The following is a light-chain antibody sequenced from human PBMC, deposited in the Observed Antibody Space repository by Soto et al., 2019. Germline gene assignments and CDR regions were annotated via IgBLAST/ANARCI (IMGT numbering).Light chain of an antibody. V-gene: IGKV1-33*01. CDR2: DAS. CDR3: EQYANLPPFT. Sequence: DIQMTQSPSSLSASVGDRVTITCQASQDISNYLNWYQQKPGKAPKLLIYDASNLETGVPSRFSGSGSGTDFPSTISSLQPEDIATYDCEQYANLPPFTFGPGTKVDIK. J-gene: IGKJ3*01. CDR1: QDISNY.